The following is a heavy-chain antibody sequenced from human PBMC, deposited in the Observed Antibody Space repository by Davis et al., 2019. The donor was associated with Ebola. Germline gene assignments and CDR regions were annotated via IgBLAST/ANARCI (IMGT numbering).Heavy chain of an antibody. Sequence: GESLKISCAASGFTFSGSAMHWVRQASGKGLEWVGRIRSKANSYATAYAASVKGRFTISRDDSKNTAYLQMNSLKTEDTAVYYCTGNADGYNYQDYWGQGTLVTVSS. CDR3: TGNADGYNYQDY. CDR1: GFTFSGSA. V-gene: IGHV3-73*01. D-gene: IGHD5-24*01. CDR2: IRSKANSYAT. J-gene: IGHJ4*02.